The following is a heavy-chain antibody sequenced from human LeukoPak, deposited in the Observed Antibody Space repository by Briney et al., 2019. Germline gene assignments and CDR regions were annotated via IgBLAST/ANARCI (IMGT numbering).Heavy chain of an antibody. CDR2: ISGSGGST. D-gene: IGHD5-24*01. J-gene: IGHJ4*02. V-gene: IGHV3-23*01. CDR1: GFTFSSYA. Sequence: GGSLRLSCAASGFTFSSYAMSWVRQAPGKGLEWVSAISGSGGSTYYADSVKGRFTISRDNSKNTLYLQMNSLRAEDTAVYYRAKVDGYNYVSNFDYWGQGTLVTVSS. CDR3: AKVDGYNYVSNFDY.